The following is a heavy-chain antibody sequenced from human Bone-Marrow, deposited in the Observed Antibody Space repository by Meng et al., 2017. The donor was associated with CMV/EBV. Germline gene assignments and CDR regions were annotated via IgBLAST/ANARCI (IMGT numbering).Heavy chain of an antibody. CDR1: GFTFSSYW. Sequence: GESLKISCAASGFTFSSYWMHWVRQAPGKGLVWVSRINSDGSSTSYADSVKGRFTISRDNAKNMLYLQMNSLRAEDTAVYYCAMGSGSYSWGQGTLVTVSS. V-gene: IGHV3-74*01. CDR3: AMGSGSYS. CDR2: INSDGSST. J-gene: IGHJ4*02. D-gene: IGHD1-26*01.